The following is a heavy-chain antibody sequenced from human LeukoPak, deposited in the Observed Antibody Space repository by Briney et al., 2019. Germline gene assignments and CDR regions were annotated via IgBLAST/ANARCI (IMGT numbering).Heavy chain of an antibody. CDR3: SGQYSSSSVVDY. CDR2: ISSSGSIM. D-gene: IGHD6-6*01. Sequence: GGSLRLSCAASGFTFSSYSMHWVRQAPGKGLEWVSYISSSGSIMYSADSVKGRFTISRDNANNSLYLQMNSLRAEDTAIYYCSGQYSSSSVVDYWGQGTLVTVSS. J-gene: IGHJ4*02. CDR1: GFTFSSYS. V-gene: IGHV3-48*04.